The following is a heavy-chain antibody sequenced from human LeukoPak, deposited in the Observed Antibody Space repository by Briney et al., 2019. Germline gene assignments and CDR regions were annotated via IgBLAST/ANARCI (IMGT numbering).Heavy chain of an antibody. D-gene: IGHD3-22*01. J-gene: IGHJ5*02. CDR1: GYTFTGYY. Sequence: ASVKVSCKASGYTFTGYYLHWVRRAPGQGLEWMGWINPNSGGTKYAQKFQDRVTMTRDTSISTAYMELTSLRSDDTAVYYCARDSSGYSWGQGTLVTVSS. V-gene: IGHV1-2*02. CDR3: ARDSSGYS. CDR2: INPNSGGT.